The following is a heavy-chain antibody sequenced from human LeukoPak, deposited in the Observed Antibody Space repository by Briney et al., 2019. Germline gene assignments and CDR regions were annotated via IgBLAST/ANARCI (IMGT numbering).Heavy chain of an antibody. CDR3: AKAGQRSYAEAFDS. J-gene: IGHJ4*02. CDR2: IWHDGLNK. CDR1: GSSPNNYA. V-gene: IGHV3-33*06. Sequence: PGGSPRLSCAASGSSPNNYAMHWVRQAPGKGLEWVAVIWHDGLNKVYADFLKGRFTISRDFSKDTVYLQMSGLTVEDTAVYYCAKAGQRSYAEAFDSWGQGTLVTVSS. D-gene: IGHD3-16*01.